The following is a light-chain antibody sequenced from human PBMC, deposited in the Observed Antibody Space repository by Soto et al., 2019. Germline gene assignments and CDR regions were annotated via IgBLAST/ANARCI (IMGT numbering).Light chain of an antibody. CDR1: QGFSSY. CDR2: DAS. Sequence: DIQLTQSPSFLSASVGDRLTITCRASQGFSSYLAWYQQKPAKAPKLLIYDASTLKSGVPSRFSGSGSGTDFTLTTSSLQPEDFATYYCQQSYSTPITFGQGTRLEIK. J-gene: IGKJ5*01. V-gene: IGKV1-39*01. CDR3: QQSYSTPIT.